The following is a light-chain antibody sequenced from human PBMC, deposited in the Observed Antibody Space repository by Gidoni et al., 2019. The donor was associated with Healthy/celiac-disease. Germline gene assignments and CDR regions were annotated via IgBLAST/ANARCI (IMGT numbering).Light chain of an antibody. J-gene: IGLJ2*01. V-gene: IGLV3-25*03. Sequence: SYELTQPPSGSVSPGQTARITCSGDALPKQYAYWYQQKPGQAPVLVMYKVSERPSGIPERFSGSSSGTTVTLTISGVQAEDEADSYCQSSDISGTSHVVFGGGTKLTVL. CDR3: QSSDISGTSHVV. CDR2: KVS. CDR1: ALPKQY.